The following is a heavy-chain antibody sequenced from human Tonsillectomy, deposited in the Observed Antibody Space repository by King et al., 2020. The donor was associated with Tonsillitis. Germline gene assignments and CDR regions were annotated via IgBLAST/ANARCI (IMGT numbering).Heavy chain of an antibody. V-gene: IGHV3-66*01. CDR3: AGGIGGYYVSSGYLAWYFDL. CDR1: GFTVSSNY. CDR2: IYSGGST. D-gene: IGHD3-22*01. J-gene: IGHJ2*01. Sequence: VQLVESGGGLVQPGGSLRLSCAASGFTVSSNYMSWVRPAPGKGLEWVSVIYSGGSTYYADSVKGRFTISRDNSKNTLYLQMNSLRAEDTAVYYCAGGIGGYYVSSGYLAWYFDLWGRGTLVTVSS.